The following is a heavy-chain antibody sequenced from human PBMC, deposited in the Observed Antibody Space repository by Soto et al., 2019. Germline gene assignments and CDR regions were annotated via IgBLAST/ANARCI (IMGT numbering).Heavy chain of an antibody. D-gene: IGHD3-3*01. J-gene: IGHJ6*02. V-gene: IGHV1-46*01. CDR3: ARTYYDFLSGYYTSVYGMDV. CDR2: INPSGGST. CDR1: GYTFTSYY. Sequence: ASVKVSCKASGYTFTSYYMHWVRQAPGQGLEWMGIINPSGGSTSYAQKFQGRVTMTRDTSTSTVYMELSSLRSEDTAVYYCARTYYDFLSGYYTSVYGMDVWGQGTTVTVSS.